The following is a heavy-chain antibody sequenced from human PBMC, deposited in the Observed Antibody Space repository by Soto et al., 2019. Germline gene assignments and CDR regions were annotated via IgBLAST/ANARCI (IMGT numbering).Heavy chain of an antibody. D-gene: IGHD2-15*01. Sequence: EVQLVESGGGLVQPGGSLRLSCAASGFTFSAYWMHWVRQAPGKGLVWVSSINSDGSVTTYADSVKGRFTISRDNAKNTLYLQMNSLRAEDTAVYYCARGLGYCSGGSCYSRDYYYGMDVWGQGTTVTVSS. CDR3: ARGLGYCSGGSCYSRDYYYGMDV. V-gene: IGHV3-74*01. CDR2: INSDGSVT. CDR1: GFTFSAYW. J-gene: IGHJ6*02.